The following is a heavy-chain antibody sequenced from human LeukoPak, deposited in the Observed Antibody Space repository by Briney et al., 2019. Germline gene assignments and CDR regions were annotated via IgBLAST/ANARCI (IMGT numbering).Heavy chain of an antibody. CDR2: IKSKTDGGTT. J-gene: IGHJ4*02. D-gene: IGHD3-22*01. V-gene: IGHV3-15*01. Sequence: GGSLRLSCAASGFTFSNAWMSWVRQAPGKGLEWVGRIKSKTDGGTTDYAAPGKGRFTISRDDSKNTLYLQMNSLKTEDTAVYYCTTDFYYDSSGYSWYFDYWGQGTLVTVSS. CDR1: GFTFSNAW. CDR3: TTDFYYDSSGYSWYFDY.